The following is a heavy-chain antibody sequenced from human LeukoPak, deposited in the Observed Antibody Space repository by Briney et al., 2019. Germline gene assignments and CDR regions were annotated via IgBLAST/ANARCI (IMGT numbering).Heavy chain of an antibody. CDR2: IRYDGSNK. Sequence: GGSLRLSCAASGFTFSSYGMHWVRQAPGKGLEWVAFIRYDGSNKYYADSVKGRFTISRDNSKNTLYLQMNSLRAEDTAVYYCARQNSRGDKQWLVIYRPNSYYFDYWGQGTLVTVSS. CDR1: GFTFSSYG. CDR3: ARQNSRGDKQWLVIYRPNSYYFDY. J-gene: IGHJ4*02. V-gene: IGHV3-30*02. D-gene: IGHD6-19*01.